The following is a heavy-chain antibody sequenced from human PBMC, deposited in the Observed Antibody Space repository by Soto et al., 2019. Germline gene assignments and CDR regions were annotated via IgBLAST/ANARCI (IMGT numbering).Heavy chain of an antibody. CDR1: GITLSDYW. CDR2: ISSDASST. J-gene: IGHJ4*02. V-gene: IGHV3-74*01. D-gene: IGHD5-12*01. CDR3: ARGGGYSAQDY. Sequence: EMQLVESGGGLVQPGGSLRLSCAASGITLSDYWMHWVRQAPGKGPVWVSRISSDASSTDYADSVKGRFSISRDNAKNTLFLQMDSLRADDTGIYFCARGGGYSAQDYWGQGTLVTVSS.